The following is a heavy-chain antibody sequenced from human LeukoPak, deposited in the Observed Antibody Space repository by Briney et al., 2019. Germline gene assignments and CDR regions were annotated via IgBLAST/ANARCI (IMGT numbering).Heavy chain of an antibody. J-gene: IGHJ4*02. V-gene: IGHV1-2*06. D-gene: IGHD3-22*01. CDR3: ARGGDYYDSSGYNK. CDR1: GYTFTGYY. CDR2: INPNSGGT. Sequence: ASVKVSCKASGYTFTGYYMHWVRPAPGQGLEWMGRINPNSGGTNDAQKFEGRVTMTRDTSISTAYMELSRLRSDDTAVYYCARGGDYYDSSGYNKWGQGTLVTVSS.